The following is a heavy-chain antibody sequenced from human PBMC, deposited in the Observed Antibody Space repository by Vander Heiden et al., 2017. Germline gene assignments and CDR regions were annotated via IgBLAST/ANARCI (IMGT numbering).Heavy chain of an antibody. CDR1: GFTFDDYA. V-gene: IGHV3-9*01. CDR2: ISWNSGSI. Sequence: EVQLVESGGGLVQPGRSLRLSCAASGFTFDDYAIHWVRQAPGKGLEWVSGISWNSGSIGYADSVKGRFTISRDNAKNSLYLQMNSLRAEDTALYYCAKGLGATPQWYFDLWGRGTLVTVSS. J-gene: IGHJ2*01. D-gene: IGHD1-26*01. CDR3: AKGLGATPQWYFDL.